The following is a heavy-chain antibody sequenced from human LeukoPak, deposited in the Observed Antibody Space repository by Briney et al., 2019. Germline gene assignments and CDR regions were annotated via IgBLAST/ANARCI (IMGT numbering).Heavy chain of an antibody. CDR3: ARGLYDFWSGYRSYFDY. CDR2: NYYSGST. D-gene: IGHD3-3*01. Sequence: PSETLSLTCTVSGGSISSYYWSWLRQPPGKGLEWIGYNYYSGSTNYNPSLKSRVTISVDTSKNQFSLRLSSVTAADTAVYYCARGLYDFWSGYRSYFDYWGQGTLVTVSS. CDR1: GGSISSYY. J-gene: IGHJ4*02. V-gene: IGHV4-59*12.